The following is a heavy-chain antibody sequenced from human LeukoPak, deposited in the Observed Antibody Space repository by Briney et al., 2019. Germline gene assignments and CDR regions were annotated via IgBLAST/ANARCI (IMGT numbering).Heavy chain of an antibody. CDR1: GGSISSGDYY. CDR2: IYYSGST. D-gene: IGHD5-24*01. J-gene: IGHJ4*02. CDR3: ARKMRWLRALDY. Sequence: PSQTLSLTCTVSGGSISSGDYYWSWIRQPPGKGLEWIGYIYYSGSTYYNPSLKSRVTISVDTSKNQFSLKLSSVTAADTAVYYCARKMRWLRALDYWGQGILVTVSS. V-gene: IGHV4-30-4*08.